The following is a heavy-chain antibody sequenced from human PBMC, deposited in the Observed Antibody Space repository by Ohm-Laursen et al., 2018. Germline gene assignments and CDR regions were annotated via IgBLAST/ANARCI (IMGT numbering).Heavy chain of an antibody. CDR2: INDSGGDT. V-gene: IGHV3-23*01. Sequence: SLRLSCAASGFTFRNYGMNWVRQAPGKGLEWVSSINDSGGDTYYADSVKGRFTISRDNSKNTLYLQMNSLRADDTAVYYCAKHRSATWVHKRFDYWGQGTPVTVSS. CDR3: AKHRSATWVHKRFDY. CDR1: GFTFRNYG. D-gene: IGHD5-12*01. J-gene: IGHJ4*02.